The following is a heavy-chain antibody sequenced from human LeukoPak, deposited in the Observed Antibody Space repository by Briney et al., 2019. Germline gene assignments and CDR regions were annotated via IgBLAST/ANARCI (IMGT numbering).Heavy chain of an antibody. CDR2: IYTSGST. J-gene: IGHJ6*03. CDR3: AREVRVPAAIDYYYYMDV. D-gene: IGHD2-2*01. V-gene: IGHV4-61*02. Sequence: SQTLSLTCTVSGGSISSGSYYWSWIRQPAGKGLEWIGRIYTSGSTNYNPSLKSRVTISVDTSKNQFSLKLSSVTAADTAVYYCAREVRVPAAIDYYYYMDVWGKGTTVTVSS. CDR1: GGSISSGSYY.